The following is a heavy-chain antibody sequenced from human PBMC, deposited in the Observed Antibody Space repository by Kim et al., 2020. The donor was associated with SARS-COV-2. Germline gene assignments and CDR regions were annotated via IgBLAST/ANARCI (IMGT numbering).Heavy chain of an antibody. V-gene: IGHV3-74*01. CDR2: T. Sequence: TNYADSVKGRFSISRDNAKNTLYLHMTSLRAEDTAIYYCARPLYDYVWGTYWGQGTLVTVSS. J-gene: IGHJ4*02. D-gene: IGHD3-16*01. CDR3: ARPLYDYVWGTY.